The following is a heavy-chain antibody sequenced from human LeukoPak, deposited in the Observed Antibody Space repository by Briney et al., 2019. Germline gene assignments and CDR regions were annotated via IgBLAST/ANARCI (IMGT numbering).Heavy chain of an antibody. CDR1: GFTFSSYW. J-gene: IGHJ4*02. CDR3: ARDAIDGDYGDY. V-gene: IGHV3-7*01. CDR2: IKQEGSEK. Sequence: PGGSLRLSCAASGFTFSSYWMSWVREAPGKGGGWGANIKQEGSEKYYVDSVKGRFTISRDNAKNSLYLQMNSLRAEDTAVYYCARDAIDGDYGDYWGQGTLVTVSS. D-gene: IGHD4-17*01.